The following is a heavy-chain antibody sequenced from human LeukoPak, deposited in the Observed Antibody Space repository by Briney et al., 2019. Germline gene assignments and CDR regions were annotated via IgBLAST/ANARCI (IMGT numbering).Heavy chain of an antibody. V-gene: IGHV4-61*02. J-gene: IGHJ6*03. CDR1: GGSISSGSYY. CDR3: ARLVLNYYYYMDV. Sequence: SETLSLTCTVSGGSISSGSYYWSWIGQPAGKGLVWIGRIYTSGSTNYNPSLKSRVTISVDTSKNQFSLKLSSVTAADTAVYYCARLVLNYYYYMDVWGKGTTVTVSS. CDR2: IYTSGST. D-gene: IGHD6-13*01.